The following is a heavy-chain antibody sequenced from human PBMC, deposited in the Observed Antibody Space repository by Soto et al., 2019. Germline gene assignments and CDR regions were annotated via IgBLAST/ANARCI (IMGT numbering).Heavy chain of an antibody. Sequence: QVQLVQSGTEVKKPGASVKVSCKASGYTFTSYAISWVRQAPGQGLEWMGWINPYNGNTNYAQKLQGRVTMTTDTPTSTANMELRSQRSDDTAVYYCARDTAMALPDAWGQGTLVTVSS. J-gene: IGHJ4*02. CDR2: INPYNGNT. V-gene: IGHV1-18*01. CDR1: GYTFTSYA. CDR3: ARDTAMALPDA. D-gene: IGHD5-18*01.